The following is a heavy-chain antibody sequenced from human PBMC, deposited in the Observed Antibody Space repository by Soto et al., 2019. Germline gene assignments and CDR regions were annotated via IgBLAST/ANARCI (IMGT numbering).Heavy chain of an antibody. Sequence: QVQLVQSGAEVKKPGASVKVSRKASGYTFTSYAMHWVRQAPGQRLEWMGWINAGNGNTKYSQKFQGRVTITRDTSASTAYMELSSLRSEDTAVYYCARGPVGDGYVFDYWGQGTLVTVSS. D-gene: IGHD3-16*01. CDR1: GYTFTSYA. V-gene: IGHV1-3*01. CDR3: ARGPVGDGYVFDY. J-gene: IGHJ4*02. CDR2: INAGNGNT.